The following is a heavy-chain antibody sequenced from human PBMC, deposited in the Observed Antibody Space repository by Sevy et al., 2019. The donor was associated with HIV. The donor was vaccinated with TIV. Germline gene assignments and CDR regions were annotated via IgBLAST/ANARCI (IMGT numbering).Heavy chain of an antibody. J-gene: IGHJ6*02. CDR2: IIPIFGTA. V-gene: IGHV1-69*13. Sequence: ASVKVSCKASGGTFSSYAISWLRQAPGQGLEWMGGIIPIFGTANYAQKFQGRVTITADESTSTAYMELSSLRSEDTAVYYCARDITCSGGSCPGDVWGQGTTFTVSS. CDR1: GGTFSSYA. D-gene: IGHD2-15*01. CDR3: ARDITCSGGSCPGDV.